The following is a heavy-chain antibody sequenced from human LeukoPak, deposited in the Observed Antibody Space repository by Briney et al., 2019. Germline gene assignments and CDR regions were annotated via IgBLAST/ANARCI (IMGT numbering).Heavy chain of an antibody. J-gene: IGHJ6*03. V-gene: IGHV3-21*01. CDR1: GFTFSSYA. CDR3: ARDGVTTVTTSGYYYYYYYMDV. D-gene: IGHD4-11*01. CDR2: ISSSSSYI. Sequence: GGSLRLSCAASGFTFSSYAMSWVRQAPGKGLEWVSSISSSSSYIYYADSVKGRFTISRDNAKNSLYLQMNSLRAEDTAVYYCARDGVTTVTTSGYYYYYYYMDVWGKGTTVTVSS.